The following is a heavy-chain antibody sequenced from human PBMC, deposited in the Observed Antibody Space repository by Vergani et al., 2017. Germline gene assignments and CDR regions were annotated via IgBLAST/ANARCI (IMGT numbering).Heavy chain of an antibody. CDR2: ISAYNGNT. CDR1: GYTLTELS. J-gene: IGHJ3*02. CDR3: ARDYGLYAFDI. D-gene: IGHD4-17*01. V-gene: IGHV1-18*01. Sequence: QVQLVQSGAEVKKPGASVKVSCKVSGYTLTELSMHWVRQAPGKGLEWMGWISAYNGNTNYAQKLQGRVTMTTDTSTSTAYMELRSLRSDDTAVYYCARDYGLYAFDIWGQGTMVTVSS.